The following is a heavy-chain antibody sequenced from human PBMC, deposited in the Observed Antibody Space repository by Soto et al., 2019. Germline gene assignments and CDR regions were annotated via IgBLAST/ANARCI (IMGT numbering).Heavy chain of an antibody. CDR2: IKQDGSEK. CDR3: ARDLGLVAAGRGYYYYYGMDV. CDR1: GFSLSSYW. Sequence: GGSLRLSCAASGFSLSSYWMSWVRQAPGKGLEWVANIKQDGSEKYYVDSVKGRFTISRGNARNLLYLQMNSLRAEDTAVYYCARDLGLVAAGRGYYYYYGMDVWGQGTTVTVSS. V-gene: IGHV3-7*03. D-gene: IGHD6-13*01. J-gene: IGHJ6*02.